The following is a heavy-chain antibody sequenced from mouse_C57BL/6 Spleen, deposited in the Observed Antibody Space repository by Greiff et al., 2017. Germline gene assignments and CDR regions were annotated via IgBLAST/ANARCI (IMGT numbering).Heavy chain of an antibody. CDR2: IGPEDGDT. CDR1: GFNIKDYY. CDR3: TTYGYDGYFDY. V-gene: IGHV14-1*01. Sequence: EVQLQQSGAELVRPGASVKLSCTASGFNIKDYYMHWVKQRPEQGLEWIGRIGPEDGDTEYAPKFQGKATMTADTSAHTAYLQLSSLTSEDTAVYYCTTYGYDGYFDYWGQGTTLTVSS. D-gene: IGHD2-2*01. J-gene: IGHJ2*01.